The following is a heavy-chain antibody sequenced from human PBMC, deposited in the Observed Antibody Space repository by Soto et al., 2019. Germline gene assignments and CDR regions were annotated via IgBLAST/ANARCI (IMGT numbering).Heavy chain of an antibody. CDR1: SGSISSSNW. CDR3: ARVFKYQLLIYYYYYMDV. J-gene: IGHJ6*03. D-gene: IGHD2-2*01. V-gene: IGHV4-4*02. CDR2: IYHSGST. Sequence: TLSLTCAVSSGSISSSNWWSWVRQPPGKGLEWIGEIYHSGSTNYNPSLKSRVTISVDKSKNQFSLKLSSVTAADTAVYYCARVFKYQLLIYYYYYMDVWGKGTTVTVSS.